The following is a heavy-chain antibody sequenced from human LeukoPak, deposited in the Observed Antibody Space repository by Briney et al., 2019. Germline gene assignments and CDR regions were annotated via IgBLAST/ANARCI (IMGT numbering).Heavy chain of an antibody. CDR2: INHGGST. D-gene: IGHD1-20*01. Sequence: SETQSLTCAVYGESFSGYYWSWIRQPPGKGLEWIGEINHGGSTKYTPSLTGRVTISVDTSKNQFSLKLTSVTAADTAVYYCARGHNWNLDYWGQGTLVTISS. J-gene: IGHJ4*02. CDR3: ARGHNWNLDY. V-gene: IGHV4-34*01. CDR1: GESFSGYY.